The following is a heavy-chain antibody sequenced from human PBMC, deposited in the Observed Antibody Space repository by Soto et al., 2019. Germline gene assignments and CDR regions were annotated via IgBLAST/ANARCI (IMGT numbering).Heavy chain of an antibody. J-gene: IGHJ4*02. V-gene: IGHV4-59*08. CDR2: IYYSGST. CDR1: GGSISSYF. D-gene: IGHD6-13*01. CDR3: AIRYSSSFDF. Sequence: QVQLQESGPGLVKPSETLSLTCTVSGGSISSYFWCWIRQPPGEGLEWIGYIYYSGSTNYNHSLKSPVTISVDTSKNQFSLKLSSVTAADTAVYYCAIRYSSSFDFWGQGTLVTVSS.